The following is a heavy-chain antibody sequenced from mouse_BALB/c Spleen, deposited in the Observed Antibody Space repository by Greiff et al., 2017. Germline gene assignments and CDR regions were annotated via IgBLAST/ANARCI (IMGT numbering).Heavy chain of an antibody. V-gene: IGHV5-17*02. Sequence: EVQLVESGGGLVQPGGSRKLSCAASGFTFSSFGMHWVRQAPEKGLEWVAYISSGSSTIYYADTVKGRFTISRDNPKNTLFLQMTSLRSEDTAMYYCARTAGAYYYAMDYWGQGTSVTVSS. J-gene: IGHJ4*01. CDR2: ISSGSSTI. D-gene: IGHD1-2*01. CDR3: ARTAGAYYYAMDY. CDR1: GFTFSSFG.